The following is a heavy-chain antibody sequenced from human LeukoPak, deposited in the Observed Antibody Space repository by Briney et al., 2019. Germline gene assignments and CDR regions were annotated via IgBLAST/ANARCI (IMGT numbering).Heavy chain of an antibody. J-gene: IGHJ4*02. D-gene: IGHD1-26*01. Sequence: GGSLRLSCAASGFTFSSYAMHWVRQAPGKGLEWVAVIPYDGSNKYYADSVKGRFTISRDNSKNTLYLQMNSLRAEDTAVYYCAASGSYYDSINDYWGQGTLVTVSS. V-gene: IGHV3-30*04. CDR2: IPYDGSNK. CDR1: GFTFSSYA. CDR3: AASGSYYDSINDY.